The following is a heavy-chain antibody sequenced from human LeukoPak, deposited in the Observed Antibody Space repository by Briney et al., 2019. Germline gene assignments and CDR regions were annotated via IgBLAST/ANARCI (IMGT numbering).Heavy chain of an antibody. CDR3: ARMAIGYCTSGNCHKWFDS. Sequence: GGSLRLSCAASGYTHRSYFMRCVRQAPGKGLEWVACIEADGSEKYYVDSVKGRFTISRDNAKNSLYLQMNSLRAEDTAVYYYARMAIGYCTSGNCHKWFDSWGQGTLVTVSS. D-gene: IGHD2-15*01. CDR2: IEADGSEK. V-gene: IGHV3-7*01. J-gene: IGHJ5*01. CDR1: GYTHRSYF.